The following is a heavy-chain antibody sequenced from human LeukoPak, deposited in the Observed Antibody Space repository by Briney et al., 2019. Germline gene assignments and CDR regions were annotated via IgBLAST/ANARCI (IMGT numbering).Heavy chain of an antibody. CDR2: ISAYNGNT. CDR3: ARDRGYCSGGSCYWFDP. CDR1: GYTFTSYG. V-gene: IGHV1-18*01. J-gene: IGHJ5*02. D-gene: IGHD2-15*01. Sequence: ASVKVSCKASGYTFTSYGISWVRQAPGQGLEWMGWISAYNGNTNYAQKLQGRVTMTTDTSTSTAYMELRSLRSDDTAVCYCARDRGYCSGGSCYWFDPWGQGTLVTVSS.